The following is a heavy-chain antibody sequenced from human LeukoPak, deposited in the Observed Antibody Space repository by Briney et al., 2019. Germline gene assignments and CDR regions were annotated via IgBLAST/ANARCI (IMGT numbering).Heavy chain of an antibody. J-gene: IGHJ6*03. CDR2: IYTSGST. Sequence: SETLSLTCTVSGGSISSYYWSWIRQPPGKGLEWIGYIYTSGSTNYNPSLKSRVTISVDTSNNQYSLQLSSVTAADTAVYYCARQIQLWNYYYYYYYMDVWGKGTTVTVSS. CDR1: GGSISSYY. CDR3: ARQIQLWNYYYYYYYMDV. V-gene: IGHV4-4*09. D-gene: IGHD5-18*01.